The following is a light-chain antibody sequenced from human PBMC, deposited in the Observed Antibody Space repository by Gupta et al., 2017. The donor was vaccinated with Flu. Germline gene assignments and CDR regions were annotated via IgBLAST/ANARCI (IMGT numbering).Light chain of an antibody. V-gene: IGLV2-11*01. CDR2: GVN. CDR1: SSDVGGHNS. Sequence: QSALTQPRSVSGSPGQSVTISCTGTSSDVGGHNSVSWYQQHPGKVPKLMIYGVNNRPSGVPDRFSGSKSGNTASLTISGLQTEDEAEYYCCSFAGRYTWVFGGGTKLTVL. J-gene: IGLJ3*02. CDR3: CSFAGRYTWV.